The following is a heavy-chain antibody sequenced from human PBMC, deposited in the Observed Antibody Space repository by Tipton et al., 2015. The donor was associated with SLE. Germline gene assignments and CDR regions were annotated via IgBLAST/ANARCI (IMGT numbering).Heavy chain of an antibody. Sequence: SLRLSCAASGFTFGSYAMHWVRQAPGKGLEWVAVISYDGSNKYYADSVKGRFTISRDNSKNTLYLQMSSLRAEDTAVYYCARGPWGPGGYDSSGYYYFDYWGQGTLVTVSS. V-gene: IGHV3-30*04. CDR3: ARGPWGPGGYDSSGYYYFDY. CDR1: GFTFGSYA. J-gene: IGHJ4*02. D-gene: IGHD3-22*01. CDR2: ISYDGSNK.